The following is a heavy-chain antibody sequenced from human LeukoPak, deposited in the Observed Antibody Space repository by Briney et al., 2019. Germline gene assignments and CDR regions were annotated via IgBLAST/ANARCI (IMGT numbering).Heavy chain of an antibody. J-gene: IGHJ4*02. CDR3: TTEQQVFDY. V-gene: IGHV3-15*01. Sequence: PGGSLRLSCAASGFTFSSAGMSWVRQAPGKGLEWVGRIKSKTDGGTTDYAAPVNGRFTISRDDSKNTLYLQMNSLKTADTAVYFSTTEQQVFDYWGQGTLVTVSS. D-gene: IGHD6-13*01. CDR1: GFTFSSAG. CDR2: IKSKTDGGTT.